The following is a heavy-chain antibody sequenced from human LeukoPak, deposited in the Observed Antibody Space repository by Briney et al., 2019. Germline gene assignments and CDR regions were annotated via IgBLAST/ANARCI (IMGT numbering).Heavy chain of an antibody. CDR2: ISGSGGST. D-gene: IGHD1-26*01. V-gene: IGHV3-23*01. CDR3: AKGVSGSYYYYYYMDV. J-gene: IGHJ6*03. CDR1: GFTFSSYA. Sequence: GGSLRLSCAASGFTFSSYAMSWVRQAPGKELEWVSAISGSGGSTYYADSVKGRFTISRDNSKNTLYLQMNSLRAEDTAVYYCAKGVSGSYYYYYYMDVWGKGTTVTVSS.